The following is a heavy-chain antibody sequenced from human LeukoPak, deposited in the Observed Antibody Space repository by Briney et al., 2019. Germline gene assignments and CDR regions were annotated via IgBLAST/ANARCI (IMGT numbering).Heavy chain of an antibody. J-gene: IGHJ3*02. V-gene: IGHV3-7*01. CDR1: GFTFSNYW. CDR2: IQQHGSET. D-gene: IGHD3-3*01. CDR3: AKGVPRITIFGSWGAFDI. Sequence: HTGGSLRLSCEGSGFTFSNYWMSWVRQAPGKGLEWVANIQQHGSETYYGDSVKGRFTISRDNAKNSLYLQMNSLRAEDTAVYYCAKGVPRITIFGSWGAFDIWGQGTMVTVSS.